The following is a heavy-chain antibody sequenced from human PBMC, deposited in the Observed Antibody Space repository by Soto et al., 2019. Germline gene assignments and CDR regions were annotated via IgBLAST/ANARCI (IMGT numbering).Heavy chain of an antibody. J-gene: IGHJ6*02. CDR3: AGHGEGRREGTSVNGMDV. Sequence: PGESLKISCKASGSTFTNSWITGVRQMPGKRLEWMGRVHPSDSDTHSRPSFHGHVTISVDKSITTAYLRWSSLKASDSAKYYCAGHGEGRREGTSVNGMDVWGQGTTVTVSS. D-gene: IGHD3-10*01. V-gene: IGHV5-10-1*01. CDR2: VHPSDSDT. CDR1: GSTFTNSW.